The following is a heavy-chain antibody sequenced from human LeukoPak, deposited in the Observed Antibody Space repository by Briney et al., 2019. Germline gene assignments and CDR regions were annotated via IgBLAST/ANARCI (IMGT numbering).Heavy chain of an antibody. CDR1: GFTFSSYW. J-gene: IGHJ4*02. CDR3: VMDRARYCSGGSCSRFDY. CDR2: IKQDGSEK. D-gene: IGHD2-15*01. Sequence: GGSLRLSCAASGFTFSSYWMSWVRQAPGKGLEWVANIKQDGSEKYYVDSVKGRFTISRDNAKNSLYLQMNSLRGEDTAVYYCVMDRARYCSGGSCSRFDYWGQGTVVTVSS. V-gene: IGHV3-7*04.